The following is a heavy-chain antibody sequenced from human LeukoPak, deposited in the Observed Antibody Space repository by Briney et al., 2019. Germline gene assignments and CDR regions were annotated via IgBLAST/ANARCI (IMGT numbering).Heavy chain of an antibody. CDR1: GYSISSGYY. Sequence: PSETLSLTCAVSGYSISSGYYWGWIRQPPGKGLEWIGTISHSGSTYYNPSLKSRVTISVDTSKNQFSLKLSSVTAADTAVYYCARRRMVRGVMNYYYYMDVWGKGTTVTVSS. V-gene: IGHV4-38-2*01. J-gene: IGHJ6*03. CDR3: ARRRMVRGVMNYYYYMDV. CDR2: ISHSGST. D-gene: IGHD3-10*01.